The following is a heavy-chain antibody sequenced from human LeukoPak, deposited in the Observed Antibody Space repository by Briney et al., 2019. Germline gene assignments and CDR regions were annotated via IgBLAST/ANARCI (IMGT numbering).Heavy chain of an antibody. D-gene: IGHD5-12*01. CDR2: ISGSGGST. V-gene: IGHV3-23*01. Sequence: GSLILSCAASGFTFSSYALSWVRPAPGKGLEWVSSISGSGGSTYYADSVKGRFTISRDNSKNTLYLQMNSLRDEDTAIYYCAKAPRGGYDSRIDYWGQGTLVTVSS. CDR3: AKAPRGGYDSRIDY. CDR1: GFTFSSYA. J-gene: IGHJ4*02.